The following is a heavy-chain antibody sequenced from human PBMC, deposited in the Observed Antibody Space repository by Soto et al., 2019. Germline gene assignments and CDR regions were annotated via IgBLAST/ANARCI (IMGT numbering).Heavy chain of an antibody. Sequence: QVQLVQSGAEVKKPGSSVKVSCKASGGTFSRYAITWVRQAPGQGLEWMGGIIPIFGTANYAQKFQGRVTITADESTSTAYVELSILRSEDTAVFYSATTEMGNYYYGLDVWGQGTTVTVSS. CDR3: ATTEMGNYYYGLDV. CDR1: GGTFSRYA. CDR2: IIPIFGTA. J-gene: IGHJ6*02. V-gene: IGHV1-69*12. D-gene: IGHD7-27*01.